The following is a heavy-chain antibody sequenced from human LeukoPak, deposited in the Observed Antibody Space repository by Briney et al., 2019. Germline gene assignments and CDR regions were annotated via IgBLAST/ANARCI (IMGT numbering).Heavy chain of an antibody. CDR3: ARAMSLVYQLQKVTGLDY. D-gene: IGHD2-2*01. J-gene: IGHJ4*02. V-gene: IGHV3-30-3*01. Sequence: GGSLRLSCAASGFTFSSYAMHWVRQAPGKGLEWVAVISYDGSNKYYADSVKGRFTISRDNSKNTLYLQMNSLRAEDTAVYYCARAMSLVYQLQKVTGLDYWGQGTLVTVSS. CDR2: ISYDGSNK. CDR1: GFTFSSYA.